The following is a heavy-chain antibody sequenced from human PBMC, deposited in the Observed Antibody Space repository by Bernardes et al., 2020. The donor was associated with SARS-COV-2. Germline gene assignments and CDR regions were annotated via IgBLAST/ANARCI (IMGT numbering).Heavy chain of an antibody. J-gene: IGHJ4*02. CDR1: GGSISSSSYY. Sequence: SETLSLTCTVSGGSISSSSYYWGWLRQPPGKGLEWIGSIYYSGSTYYNPSLKSRVTISVDTSKNQFSLKLSSVTAADTAVYYCARVLVEYSSSLYYFDYWGQGTLVTVSS. V-gene: IGHV4-39*07. CDR3: ARVLVEYSSSLYYFDY. CDR2: IYYSGST. D-gene: IGHD6-6*01.